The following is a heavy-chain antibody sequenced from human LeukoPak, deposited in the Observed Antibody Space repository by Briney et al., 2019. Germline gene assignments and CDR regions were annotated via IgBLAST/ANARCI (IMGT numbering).Heavy chain of an antibody. CDR1: GYTSTGYY. D-gene: IGHD3-22*01. J-gene: IGHJ3*02. Sequence: GASVKVSCKASGYTSTGYYMHWVRQAPGQGLEWMGWINPNSGGTNYAQKFQGRVTMTRDTSISTAYMELSRLRSDDTAVYYCAREARRVVVMTYDAFDIWGQGTMVTVSS. CDR3: AREARRVVVMTYDAFDI. V-gene: IGHV1-2*02. CDR2: INPNSGGT.